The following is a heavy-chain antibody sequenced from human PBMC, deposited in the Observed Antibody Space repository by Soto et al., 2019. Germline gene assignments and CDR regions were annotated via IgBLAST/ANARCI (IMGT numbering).Heavy chain of an antibody. Sequence: GASVKVSCKASGYTFTSYGISWVRQAPGQGLEWMGWISAYNGNTNYAQKLQGRVTMTTDTSTSTAYMELRSLGSDDTAVYYCARYYYDSSGPSFGYWGQGTLVTVSS. J-gene: IGHJ4*02. CDR1: GYTFTSYG. CDR3: ARYYYDSSGPSFGY. D-gene: IGHD3-22*01. V-gene: IGHV1-18*04. CDR2: ISAYNGNT.